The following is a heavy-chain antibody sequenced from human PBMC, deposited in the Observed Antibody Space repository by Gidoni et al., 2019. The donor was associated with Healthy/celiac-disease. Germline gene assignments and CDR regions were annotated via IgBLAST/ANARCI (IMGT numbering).Heavy chain of an antibody. V-gene: IGHV4-4*02. CDR1: GGYISRSNW. CDR2: IYQSGTT. CDR3: ARATEKAAAASIFDY. J-gene: IGHJ4*02. Sequence: QVQLQESGPGLVKPSGTLSLTCAVSGGYISRSNWWSWVRQPPGKGLEWIGEIYQSGTTNYNPSLNSRVTISVDKSKNQFSLKLSSVTAADTAVYYRARATEKAAAASIFDYWGQGTLVTVSS. D-gene: IGHD6-13*01.